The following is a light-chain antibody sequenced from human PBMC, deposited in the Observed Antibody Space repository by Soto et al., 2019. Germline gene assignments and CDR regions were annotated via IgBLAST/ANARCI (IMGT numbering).Light chain of an antibody. J-gene: IGLJ1*01. CDR1: STDFNTYKF. V-gene: IGLV2-14*01. CDR2: EVN. Sequence: QSVLTQPASVSGSPGQSITISCTGTSTDFNTYKFVSWYQQHPGKAPQVIIYEVNNRPSGVSTRFSGSKSGDTASLTISGLQPEDEADYYCSSYITSTTYVFGSGTKLTVL. CDR3: SSYITSTTYV.